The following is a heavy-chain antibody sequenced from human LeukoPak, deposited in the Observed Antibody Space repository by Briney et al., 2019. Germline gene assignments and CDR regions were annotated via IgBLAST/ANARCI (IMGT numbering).Heavy chain of an antibody. J-gene: IGHJ6*02. D-gene: IGHD7-27*01. CDR2: ISSSSSYI. V-gene: IGHV3-21*01. CDR3: ATVTGGDYYYYYGMDV. Sequence: GSLRLSCAASGFTFSSYSMNWVRQAPGKGLEWVSSISSSSSYIYYADSVKGRFTISRDNAKNSLYLQMNSLRAEDTAVYYCATVTGGDYYYYYGMDVWGQGTTVTVSS. CDR1: GFTFSSYS.